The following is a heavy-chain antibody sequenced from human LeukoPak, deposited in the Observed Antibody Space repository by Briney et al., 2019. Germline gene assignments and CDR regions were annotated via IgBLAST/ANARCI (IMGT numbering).Heavy chain of an antibody. CDR3: ARQSRGVIETFDI. V-gene: IGHV5-51*01. CDR1: GYRFSTYW. J-gene: IGHJ3*02. Sequence: GESLKISCQGSGYRFSTYWIAWVRQMPGKGLEWMGIIYPGDSDINYSPSFEGQVTISADKSISTAYLQWSSLKASDTAMYYCARQSRGVIETFDIWGQGTMVTVSS. D-gene: IGHD3-10*01. CDR2: IYPGDSDI.